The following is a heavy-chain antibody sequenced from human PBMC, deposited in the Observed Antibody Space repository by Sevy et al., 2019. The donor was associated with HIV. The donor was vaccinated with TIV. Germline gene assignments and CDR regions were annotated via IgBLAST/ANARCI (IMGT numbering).Heavy chain of an antibody. CDR3: ARDPTYESYYYDSSGYLDI. J-gene: IGHJ3*02. D-gene: IGHD3-22*01. V-gene: IGHV1-2*02. Sequence: ASVKVSCKASGYTFTGYYMHWVRQAPGQGLEWMGWINPNSGGTNYAQKFQGRVTMTRDTSISTAYMELSRLRSDDTAVDYCARDPTYESYYYDSSGYLDIWGQGTMVTVSS. CDR1: GYTFTGYY. CDR2: INPNSGGT.